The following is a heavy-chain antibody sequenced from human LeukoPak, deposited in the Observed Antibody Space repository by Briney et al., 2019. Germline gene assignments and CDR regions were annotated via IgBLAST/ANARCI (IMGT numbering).Heavy chain of an antibody. V-gene: IGHV3-23*01. D-gene: IGHD2-8*02. J-gene: IGHJ4*02. CDR3: AKDMRGVVLVPRAYYFDS. CDR1: RFTFSAYG. CDR2: ISGSDGAT. Sequence: GGSLRLSCVGSRFTFSAYGMSWVRQAPGKGPESVSAISGSDGATSYADSVKGRFTISRDNSKNTLYLQMNSLRAEDTAVYYCAKDMRGVVLVPRAYYFDSWGQGTLVTVSS.